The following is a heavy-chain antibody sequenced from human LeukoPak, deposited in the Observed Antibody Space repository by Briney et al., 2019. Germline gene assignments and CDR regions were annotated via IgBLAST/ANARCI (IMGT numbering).Heavy chain of an antibody. J-gene: IGHJ4*02. Sequence: GGSLRLSCAASGFTFSNYGMHWVRQAPGKGLEWVAAIWYDGSNKYYGDSVKGRFTISRDNAKNTLYLQMNSLRAEDTAVYYCARGFNYAYDYWGQGTLVTVSS. CDR2: IWYDGSNK. V-gene: IGHV3-33*01. CDR1: GFTFSNYG. CDR3: ARGFNYAYDY. D-gene: IGHD2-2*01.